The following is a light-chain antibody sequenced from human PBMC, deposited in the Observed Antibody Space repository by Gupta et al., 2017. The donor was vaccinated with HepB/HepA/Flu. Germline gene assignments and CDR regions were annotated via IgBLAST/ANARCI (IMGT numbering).Light chain of an antibody. CDR2: LNSDGSH. Sequence: QLVLTQSPSASASLGASVKLTCTLSSGHSSYAIAWHQQQPEKGPRYLMKLNSDGSHSKGDGIPDRFSGSSSGAERYLTISSLQSEDEAEYYCQTWGTGIDVVFGGGTKLIVL. CDR3: QTWGTGIDVV. J-gene: IGLJ2*01. V-gene: IGLV4-69*01. CDR1: SGHSSYA.